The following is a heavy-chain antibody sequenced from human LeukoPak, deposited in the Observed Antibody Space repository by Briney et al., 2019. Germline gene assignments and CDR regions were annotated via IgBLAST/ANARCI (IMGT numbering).Heavy chain of an antibody. V-gene: IGHV4-59*01. Sequence: SETLSLTCTVSGGSISSYYWSWIRQPPGKGLEWIGYIYYSGGTNYNPSLKSRVTISVDTSKNQFSLKLSSVTAADTAVYYCAYSTYYYYMDVWGKGTTVTVSS. J-gene: IGHJ6*03. CDR1: GGSISSYY. D-gene: IGHD2-21*01. CDR2: IYYSGGT. CDR3: AYSTYYYYMDV.